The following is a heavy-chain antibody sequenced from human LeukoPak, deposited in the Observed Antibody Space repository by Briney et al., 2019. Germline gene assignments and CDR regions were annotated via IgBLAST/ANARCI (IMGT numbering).Heavy chain of an antibody. Sequence: GGSLRLSCAASGFTFSSYSMNWVRQAPGKGLEWVSSISSSSSYRYYADSVKGRFTISRDNAKNSLYLQMNSLRAEDTAVYYCARDIRGSYFGFDYWGQGTLVTVSS. CDR2: ISSSSSYR. V-gene: IGHV3-21*01. CDR1: GFTFSSYS. J-gene: IGHJ4*02. CDR3: ARDIRGSYFGFDY. D-gene: IGHD1-26*01.